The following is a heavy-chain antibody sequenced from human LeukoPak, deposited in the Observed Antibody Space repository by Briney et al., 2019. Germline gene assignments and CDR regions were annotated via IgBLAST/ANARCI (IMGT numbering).Heavy chain of an antibody. Sequence: PSETLSLTCAVYGGTFSDYYWSWIRQAPGKGLEWIGEINRSGSSNYYPSLRSGVIISVDTSNNQFFLLLSPVTAADTAVYYCGTSIAARPSDYWGQGTLVTVSS. D-gene: IGHD6-6*01. CDR3: GTSIAARPSDY. CDR2: INRSGSS. J-gene: IGHJ4*02. V-gene: IGHV4-34*08. CDR1: GGTFSDYY.